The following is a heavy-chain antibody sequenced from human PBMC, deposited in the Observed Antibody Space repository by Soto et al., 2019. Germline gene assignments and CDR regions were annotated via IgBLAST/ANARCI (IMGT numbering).Heavy chain of an antibody. CDR1: GFSLTTSGVG. V-gene: IGHV2-5*02. D-gene: IGHD3-3*01. CDR2: IYWDDDK. CDR3: AHRVLRTVFGLVTTTAIYFDF. J-gene: IGHJ4*02. Sequence: QITLNESGPPVVRPTETLTLTCRFSGFSLTTSGVGVGWIRQSPGKAPEWLALIYWDDDKRYSASLKSRLTITKDTSKNQVVLTVSDLDPTDTATYYCAHRVLRTVFGLVTTTAIYFDFWGQGTPVAASS.